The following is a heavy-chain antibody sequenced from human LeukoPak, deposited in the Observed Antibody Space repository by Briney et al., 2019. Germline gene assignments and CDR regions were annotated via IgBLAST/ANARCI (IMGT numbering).Heavy chain of an antibody. CDR2: IYYSGST. V-gene: IGHV4-39*07. CDR1: GGSISSSSYY. CDR3: ARDRGATVVTPYFDY. Sequence: SETLSLTCTVSGGSISSSSYYWGWIRQPPGKGLEWIGSIYYSGSTYYNPSLKSRVTISVDTSKNQFSLKLSSVTAADTAVYYCARDRGATVVTPYFDYWGQGTLVTVSS. J-gene: IGHJ4*02. D-gene: IGHD4-23*01.